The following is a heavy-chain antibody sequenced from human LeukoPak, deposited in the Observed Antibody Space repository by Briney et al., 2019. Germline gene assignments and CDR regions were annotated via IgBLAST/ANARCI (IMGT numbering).Heavy chain of an antibody. CDR3: ARIYSSGWTGYYYYMDV. V-gene: IGHV4-59*01. Sequence: SETLSLTCTVSGGSISSYYWSWIRQPPGKGLEWIGYIYYSGSTNYNPSLKSRVTISVDTSKNQFSLKLSSVTAADTVVYYCARIYSSGWTGYYYYMDVWGKGTTVTVSS. CDR2: IYYSGST. D-gene: IGHD6-19*01. J-gene: IGHJ6*03. CDR1: GGSISSYY.